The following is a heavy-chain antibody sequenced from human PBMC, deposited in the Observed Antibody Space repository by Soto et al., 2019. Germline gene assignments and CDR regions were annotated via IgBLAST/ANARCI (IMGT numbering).Heavy chain of an antibody. J-gene: IGHJ6*02. Sequence: GASVKVSCKASGYTFTSYGISWVRQAPGQGLEWMGWISAYNGNTNYAQKLQGRVTMTTDTSTSTAYMELRSLRSDDTAVYYCARDLTPLYYYGMDVWGQGTTVTVSS. CDR2: ISAYNGNT. CDR1: GYTFTSYG. V-gene: IGHV1-18*01. CDR3: ARDLTPLYYYGMDV. D-gene: IGHD7-27*01.